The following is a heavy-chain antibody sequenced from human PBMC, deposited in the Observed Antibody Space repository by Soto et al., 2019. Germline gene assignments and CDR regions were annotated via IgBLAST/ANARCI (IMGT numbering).Heavy chain of an antibody. J-gene: IGHJ4*02. D-gene: IGHD6-19*01. V-gene: IGHV3-48*01. CDR2: IPSDTKTI. CDR1: GFTCSAYS. Sequence: EVQLAESAGDLVQRGGSLRLSCVASGFTCSAYSLNWVRQAPAKGLEWFSYIPSDTKTIKYADSVKGRFTISRDNAKNSVYLQMNSLSVEDTAVYYCARSVEGHFDYCGQGTVVTVSS. CDR3: ARSVEGHFDY.